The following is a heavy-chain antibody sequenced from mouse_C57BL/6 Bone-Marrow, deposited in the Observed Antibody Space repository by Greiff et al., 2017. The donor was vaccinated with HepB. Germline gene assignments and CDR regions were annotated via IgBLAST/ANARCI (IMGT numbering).Heavy chain of an antibody. CDR2: IDPSDSYT. Sequence: QVQLQQPGAELVMPGASVKLSCKASGYTFTSYWMHWVKQRPGQGLEWIGEIDPSDSYTNYNQKFKGKSTLTVDKSSSTAYMQLSSLTSEDSAVYYGARGDGYYDWYFDVWGTGTTVTVSS. V-gene: IGHV1-69*01. D-gene: IGHD2-3*01. J-gene: IGHJ1*03. CDR1: GYTFTSYW. CDR3: ARGDGYYDWYFDV.